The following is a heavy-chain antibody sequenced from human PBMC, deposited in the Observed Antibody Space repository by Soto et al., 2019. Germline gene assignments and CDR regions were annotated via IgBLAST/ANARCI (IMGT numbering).Heavy chain of an antibody. CDR3: TKVYYYDSSGYLGPLDY. D-gene: IGHD3-22*01. Sequence: EVQLVESGGGLVKPGGSLRLSCAASGFTFSSYSMNWVRQAPGKGLEWVSSISSSSSYIYYADSVKGRFTISRDNAKNSLYLQMNGLRAEDTAVYYCTKVYYYDSSGYLGPLDYWGQGTLVTVSS. CDR1: GFTFSSYS. CDR2: ISSSSSYI. J-gene: IGHJ4*02. V-gene: IGHV3-21*01.